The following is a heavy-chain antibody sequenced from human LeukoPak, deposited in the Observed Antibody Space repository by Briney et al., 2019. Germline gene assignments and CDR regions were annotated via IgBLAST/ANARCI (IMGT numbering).Heavy chain of an antibody. CDR2: IKSKTDGGTT. V-gene: IGHV3-15*01. D-gene: IGHD6-13*01. Sequence: GGSLRLSCAASGFTFSNAWMSWVRQAPGKGLEWVGRIKSKTDGGTTDYAAPVKGRFTISRDDSKNTLYLQMNSLKTEDTAVYYCTTDSGAAVGYYYYYGMDVWGQGTTVTVSS. CDR3: TTDSGAAVGYYYYYGMDV. CDR1: GFTFSNAW. J-gene: IGHJ6*02.